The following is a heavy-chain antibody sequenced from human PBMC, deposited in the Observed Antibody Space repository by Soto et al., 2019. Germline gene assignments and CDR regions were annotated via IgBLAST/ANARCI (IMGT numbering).Heavy chain of an antibody. J-gene: IGHJ4*02. CDR3: ASSRPGGTFHY. CDR2: ARNDPRARTT. CDR1: GLTFSDYH. Sequence: EMQLVESGGGLVQPGGSLRLTCAASGLTFSDYHMDWVRQAPGKGLEWIGRARNDPRARTTDHAASVRGRFTTSRDDSKNSLYLQMNSLKTEDTAIYYCASSRPGGTFHYWGQGILVNVSS. V-gene: IGHV3-72*01. D-gene: IGHD3-16*01.